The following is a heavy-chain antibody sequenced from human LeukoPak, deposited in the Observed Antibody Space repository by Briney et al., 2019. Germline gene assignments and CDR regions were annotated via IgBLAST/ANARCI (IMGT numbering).Heavy chain of an antibody. D-gene: IGHD4-23*01. CDR3: SKDVVTAAI. CDR2: ISGSGGST. J-gene: IGHJ4*02. CDR1: GFTFRSYT. Sequence: GGSLRLSCAASGFTFRSYTMSCVRQTPGKGLEWVSTISGSGGSTYLADSVKGRFTISRDNSKNTLYLQMNSLRGEDTAVYYCSKDVVTAAIWGQGTLVTASS. V-gene: IGHV3-23*01.